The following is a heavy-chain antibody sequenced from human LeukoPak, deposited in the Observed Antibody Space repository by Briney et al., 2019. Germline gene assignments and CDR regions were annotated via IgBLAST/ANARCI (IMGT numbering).Heavy chain of an antibody. D-gene: IGHD3-22*01. V-gene: IGHV4-34*01. CDR2: INHSGST. CDR1: GGSFSGYY. J-gene: IGHJ4*02. CDR3: ARGHSYYDSSGYYYYFDY. Sequence: KTSETLSLTCAVYGGSFSGYYWSWIRQPPRKGLEWIGEINHSGSTNYNPSLKSRVTISVDTSKNQFSLKLSSVTAADTAVYYCARGHSYYDSSGYYYYFDYWGQGTLVTVSS.